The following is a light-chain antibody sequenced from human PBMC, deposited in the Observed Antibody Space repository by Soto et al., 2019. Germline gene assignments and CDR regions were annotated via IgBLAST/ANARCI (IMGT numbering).Light chain of an antibody. Sequence: DVVMTQSPLSLPVTLGQPASISCRSSQSLAYSDGNTYLNWFQQRPGQSPRCLIYKVSNRDSGVPDRVSGSGSGTDFTLKISRVEAEDVGVYYCMQGTHWPPYTFGQGTKLEIK. CDR2: KVS. CDR1: QSLAYSDGNTY. V-gene: IGKV2-30*01. J-gene: IGKJ2*01. CDR3: MQGTHWPPYT.